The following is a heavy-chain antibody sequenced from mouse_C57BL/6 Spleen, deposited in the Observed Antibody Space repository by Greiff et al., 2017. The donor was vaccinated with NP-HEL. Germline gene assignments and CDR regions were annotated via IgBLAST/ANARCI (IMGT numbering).Heavy chain of an antibody. V-gene: IGHV1-69*01. CDR1: GYTFTSYW. J-gene: IGHJ3*01. Sequence: QVQLQQPGAELVMPGASVKLSCKASGYTFTSYWMHWVKQRPGQGLEWIGEIDPSDSYTNYNQKFKGKSTLTVNKSFSTAYMQLSSLTSEDSAVYYCARWGPLGSSYWGQGTLVTVSA. D-gene: IGHD1-1*01. CDR3: ARWGPLGSSY. CDR2: IDPSDSYT.